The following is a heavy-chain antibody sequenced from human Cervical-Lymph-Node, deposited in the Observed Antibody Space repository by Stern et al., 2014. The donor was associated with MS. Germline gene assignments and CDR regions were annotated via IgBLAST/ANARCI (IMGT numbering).Heavy chain of an antibody. CDR2: IIPIFGTA. Sequence: QDQLVQSGAEVKKPGSSVKVSCKASGGTFSSYAISWVRQAPGQGLEWMGGIIPIFGTANYAQKFQGRVTMTADESTSTAYMELSSLRSEDTAVYYCARDLTHNWMPGIGYWFDPWGQGTLVTVSS. V-gene: IGHV1-69*12. J-gene: IGHJ5*02. CDR1: GGTFSSYA. D-gene: IGHD1-20*01. CDR3: ARDLTHNWMPGIGYWFDP.